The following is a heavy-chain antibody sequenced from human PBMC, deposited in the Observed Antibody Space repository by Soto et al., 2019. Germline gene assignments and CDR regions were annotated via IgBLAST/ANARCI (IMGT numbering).Heavy chain of an antibody. CDR2: IIPIFTTT. CDR1: GGTFSNSA. Sequence: SVKVSCKASGGTFSNSAIAWVRQAPGQGLEWLGMIIPIFTTTNYAQKFKDRLTIGADGSTSTAYMELSGLKSEDTAVYFCARPSGLLGQYSALVDYWGQGTLVTVSS. CDR3: ARPSGLLGQYSALVDY. J-gene: IGHJ4*02. D-gene: IGHD6-6*01. V-gene: IGHV1-69*13.